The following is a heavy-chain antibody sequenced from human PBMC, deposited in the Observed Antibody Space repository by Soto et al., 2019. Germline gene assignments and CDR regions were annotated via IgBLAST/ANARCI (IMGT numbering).Heavy chain of an antibody. Sequence: QVQLVQSGAEVRKPGASVEVSCKASGYTFSTSGMSWLRQAPGQGLEWMGWISTYNGDTNDAPKFQDRVTMTSDTSTSTVYMELRSLRSGDTAVYYGMDVWGQGTRVTVSS. J-gene: IGHJ6*02. CDR1: GYTFSTSG. CDR2: ISTYNGDT. V-gene: IGHV1-18*01. CDR3: MDV.